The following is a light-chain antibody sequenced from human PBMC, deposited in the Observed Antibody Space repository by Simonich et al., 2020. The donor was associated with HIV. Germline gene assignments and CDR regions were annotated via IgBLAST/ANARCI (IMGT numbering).Light chain of an antibody. CDR1: QSVLYSSNNKDY. Sequence: DIVMTQSPDSLAVSLVERATINCKSSQSVLYSSNNKDYLAWYQQKPGQPPNLLIYWASTRESGVPDRFSGSGSKTDFTLTISSLQAEDVAVYYCQQYYITPHTFGQGTKVEIK. CDR2: WAS. V-gene: IGKV4-1*01. J-gene: IGKJ1*01. CDR3: QQYYITPHT.